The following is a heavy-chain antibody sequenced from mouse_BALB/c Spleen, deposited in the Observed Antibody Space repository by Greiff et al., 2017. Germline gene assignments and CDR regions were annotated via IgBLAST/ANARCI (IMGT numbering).Heavy chain of an antibody. CDR1: GFSLTGYG. CDR2: IWGDGST. D-gene: IGHD1-1*01. J-gene: IGHJ3*01. V-gene: IGHV2-6-7*01. Sequence: VKLMESGPGLVAPSQSLSITCTVSGFSLTGYGVNWVRQPPGKGLEWLGMIWGDGSTDYNSALKSRLSISKDNSKSQVFLKMNSLQTDDTARYYCARDNYGSSYEAWFAYWGQGTLVTVSA. CDR3: ARDNYGSSYEAWFAY.